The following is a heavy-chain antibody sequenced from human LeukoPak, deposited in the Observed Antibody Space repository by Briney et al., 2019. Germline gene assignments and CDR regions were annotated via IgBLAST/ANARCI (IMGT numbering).Heavy chain of an antibody. CDR3: AKDPDYYGDYEDDY. V-gene: IGHV1-2*02. CDR2: INPNSGDT. Sequence: ASVKVSCKASGYAFRAYFIQWVRQAPGQGPEWMGWINPNSGDTNYAQKFQGRVTVTRDTSISTAYMELSRLKSDDTAVYYCAKDPDYYGDYEDDYWGQGTLVTVSS. D-gene: IGHD4-17*01. CDR1: GYAFRAYF. J-gene: IGHJ4*02.